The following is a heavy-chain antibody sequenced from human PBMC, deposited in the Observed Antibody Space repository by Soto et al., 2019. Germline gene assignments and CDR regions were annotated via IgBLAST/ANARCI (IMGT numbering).Heavy chain of an antibody. V-gene: IGHV4-31*03. CDR3: ARGYYGGANYYNTPLGMDV. D-gene: IGHD3-10*01. CDR1: GGSISSGGYY. J-gene: IGHJ6*01. CDR2: IYYSGST. Sequence: QVQLQESGPGLVKPSQTLSLTCTVSGGSISSGGYYWSWIRQHPGKGLEWIGYIYYSGSTYYNPSLRRRVIRSGETARAQFSLEPSSGTAAETAVYWRARGYYGGANYYNTPLGMDVWGHGTTVTVSS.